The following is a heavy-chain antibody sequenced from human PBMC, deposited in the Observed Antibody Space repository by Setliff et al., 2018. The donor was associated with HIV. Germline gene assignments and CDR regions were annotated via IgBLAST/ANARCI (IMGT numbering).Heavy chain of an antibody. CDR3: ARSPRTATTISARFHYMDV. CDR2: IYDSGSA. Sequence: PSETLSLTCNVSGASISNNYWSWVRQSPGKTLEWIGYIYDSGSAIYNPSFRSRVTISLETSKNQFSLKMTSVTAADTAVYYCARSPRTATTISARFHYMDVWGKGTTVTVSS. V-gene: IGHV4-4*09. D-gene: IGHD2-15*01. CDR1: GASISNNY. J-gene: IGHJ6*03.